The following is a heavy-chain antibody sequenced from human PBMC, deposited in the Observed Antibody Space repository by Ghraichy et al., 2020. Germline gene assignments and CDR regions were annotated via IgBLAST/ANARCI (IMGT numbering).Heavy chain of an antibody. V-gene: IGHV6-1*01. Sequence: SQTLSLTCAISGDSVSSNGAAWNWIRQSPSRGLEWLGRTYYKSKWYNDYAVSVNSRITIKPDTSKNQFSLQLNSVTPEDTAVYYCARGYSSSHDPFDYWCQGTLVTVSS. CDR3: ARGYSSSHDPFDY. D-gene: IGHD6-13*01. CDR1: GDSVSSNGAA. J-gene: IGHJ4*02. CDR2: TYYKSKWYN.